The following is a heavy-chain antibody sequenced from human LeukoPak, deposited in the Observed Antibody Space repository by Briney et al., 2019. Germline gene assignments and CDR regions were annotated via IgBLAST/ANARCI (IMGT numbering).Heavy chain of an antibody. V-gene: IGHV3-23*01. D-gene: IGHD5-18*01. CDR3: AKRGEGIQLWLRFWYYFDY. J-gene: IGHJ4*02. Sequence: PGGSLRLSCAASGFTFSSYAMSWVRQAPGKGLELVSAISGSGGSTYYADSVKGRFTISRDNSKNTLYLQMNSLRAEDTAVYYCAKRGEGIQLWLRFWYYFDYWGQGTLVTVSS. CDR1: GFTFSSYA. CDR2: ISGSGGST.